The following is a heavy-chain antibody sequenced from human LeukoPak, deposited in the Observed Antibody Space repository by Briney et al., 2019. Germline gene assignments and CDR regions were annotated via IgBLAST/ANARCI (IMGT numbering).Heavy chain of an antibody. D-gene: IGHD2-15*01. J-gene: IGHJ4*02. CDR3: AKVGYCSGGSCYYPPSEFDY. V-gene: IGHV3-23*01. Sequence: GGSLRLSCAASGFTFSSYAMSWVRQAPGKGLEWVPAISGSGGSTYYADSVKGRFTISRDNSKNTLYLQMNSLRAEDTAVYYCAKVGYCSGGSCYYPPSEFDYWGQGTLVTVSS. CDR2: ISGSGGST. CDR1: GFTFSSYA.